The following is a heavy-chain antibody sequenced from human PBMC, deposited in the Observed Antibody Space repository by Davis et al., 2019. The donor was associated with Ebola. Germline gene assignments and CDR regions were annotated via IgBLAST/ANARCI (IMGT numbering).Heavy chain of an antibody. D-gene: IGHD2-2*01. CDR1: GFTFTSHE. CDR3: ARLGVVPAAMPASNGY. CDR2: ISSSSSYI. Sequence: GESLKISCAASGFTFTSHEMNWVRHAPAKGLEWLSSISSSSSYIYYADSVKGRFTISRDNAKNSLYLQMNSLRAEDTAVYYCARLGVVPAAMPASNGYWGQGTLVTVSS. V-gene: IGHV3-21*01. J-gene: IGHJ4*02.